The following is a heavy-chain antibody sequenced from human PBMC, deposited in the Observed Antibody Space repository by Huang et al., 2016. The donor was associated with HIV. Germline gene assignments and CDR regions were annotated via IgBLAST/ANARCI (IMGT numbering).Heavy chain of an antibody. D-gene: IGHD3-22*01. V-gene: IGHV1-69*01. CDR2: IIPIIATT. CDR1: GGTLSSYA. Sequence: QVQLVQSGAEVKKPGSSVKVSCKASGGTLSSYAISWVRQAPGQGLEWMGGIIPIIATTNYAQNVQCRVTITAYETTNTAYMELSSLTSEDTAVYHCAMDLYDSSGSIYYYGMVVWGQGTTVTVSS. J-gene: IGHJ6*01. CDR3: AMDLYDSSGSIYYYGMVV.